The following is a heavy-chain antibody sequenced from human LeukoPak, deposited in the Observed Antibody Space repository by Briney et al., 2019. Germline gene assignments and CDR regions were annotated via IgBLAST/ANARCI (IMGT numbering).Heavy chain of an antibody. Sequence: ASVKVSCKASGYTFTDYYMHWVRQAPGQGFEWMGWINPNDGDTNYAQKFQGRVTMTRDTSISTAHMEVSRLRSDDTAVYYCARANFPYCSSSTCLFDYWGQGTPVTVSS. D-gene: IGHD2-2*01. V-gene: IGHV1-2*02. J-gene: IGHJ4*02. CDR3: ARANFPYCSSSTCLFDY. CDR1: GYTFTDYY. CDR2: INPNDGDT.